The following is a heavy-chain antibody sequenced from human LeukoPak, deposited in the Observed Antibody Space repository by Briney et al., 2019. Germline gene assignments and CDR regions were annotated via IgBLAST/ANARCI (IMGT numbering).Heavy chain of an antibody. D-gene: IGHD3-3*01. CDR3: ARDPDFGVAIPTYYMDV. CDR1: GFTFSSYS. CDR2: ISRSSTTI. J-gene: IGHJ6*03. V-gene: IGHV3-48*04. Sequence: GGSLRLSCAASGFTFSSYSMNWVRQAPGKGLEWVSYISRSSTTIYYADSVKGRFTISRDNAKNSLFLQMNSLRAEDTAVYYCARDPDFGVAIPTYYMDVWGKGTTVTVSS.